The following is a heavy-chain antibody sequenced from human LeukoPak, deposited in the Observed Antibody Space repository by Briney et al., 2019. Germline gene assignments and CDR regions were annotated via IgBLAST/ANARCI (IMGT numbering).Heavy chain of an antibody. Sequence: SETLSLTCTVSGGSISSYYWSWIRQPPGKGLEWIGYIYYSGSTNYNPSLKSRVTISVDTSKNQFSLKLSSVTAADTAVYYCARGLPTYYYDSSGSGGGMDVWGQGTTVTVSS. CDR1: GGSISSYY. CDR3: ARGLPTYYYDSSGSGGGMDV. V-gene: IGHV4-59*12. CDR2: IYYSGST. J-gene: IGHJ6*02. D-gene: IGHD3-22*01.